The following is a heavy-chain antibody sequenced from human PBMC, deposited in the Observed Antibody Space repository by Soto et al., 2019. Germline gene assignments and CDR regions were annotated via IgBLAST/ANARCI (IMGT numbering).Heavy chain of an antibody. CDR3: VRGQPHRITIFEVVIRSYDYGMDV. CDR2: INYRGSS. D-gene: IGHD3-3*02. V-gene: IGHV4-59*04. Sequence: PSETLSLTCTVSGGSISSYYWSWIRQPPGKGLEWIGEINYRGSSYYNPSLESRISMAVDTSKNQFSLKLRSVTAADTAVYFCVRGQPHRITIFEVVIRSYDYGMDVWGQGTTVTVSS. CDR1: GGSISSYY. J-gene: IGHJ6*02.